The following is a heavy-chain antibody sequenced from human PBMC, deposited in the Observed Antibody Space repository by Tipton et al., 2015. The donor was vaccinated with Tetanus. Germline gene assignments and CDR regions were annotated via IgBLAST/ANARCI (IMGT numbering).Heavy chain of an antibody. Sequence: SLRLSCAASGFTFSSYVMTWVRQAPGVGLEWVSSISGSAGSTYYADSVKGRFTIFRDNSNSTLYLEMNNLRADDTAVYYCAKEKQLVPSFDHRGQGTLVIVSS. CDR2: ISGSAGST. J-gene: IGHJ4*02. D-gene: IGHD6-13*01. V-gene: IGHV3-23*01. CDR1: GFTFSSYV. CDR3: AKEKQLVPSFDH.